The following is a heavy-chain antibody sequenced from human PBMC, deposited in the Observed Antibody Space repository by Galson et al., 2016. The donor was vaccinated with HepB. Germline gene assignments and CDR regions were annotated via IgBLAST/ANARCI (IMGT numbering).Heavy chain of an antibody. D-gene: IGHD4-23*01. J-gene: IGHJ3*02. CDR1: GGSISPFF. CDR3: ARSYGGYAFDI. Sequence: SETLSLTCTVSGGSISPFFWSWIRQPPGKGLEWIAYIYYSGTTNYNPSLNSRVTISLDTSKSQFSLKVTSVTAADRAVYDCARSYGGYAFDIWGQGTMVTVSS. CDR2: IYYSGTT. V-gene: IGHV4-59*01.